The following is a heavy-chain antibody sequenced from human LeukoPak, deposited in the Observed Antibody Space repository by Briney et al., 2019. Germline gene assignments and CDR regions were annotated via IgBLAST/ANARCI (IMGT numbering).Heavy chain of an antibody. CDR1: GGSISSHY. V-gene: IGHV4-59*11. CDR3: ARGGGVTYYDSTGYLWYFDY. J-gene: IGHJ4*02. CDR2: IYYSGST. D-gene: IGHD3-22*01. Sequence: SETLSLTCTVSGGSISSHYWSWIRQPPGKGLEWIGYIYYSGSTKFNPSLRSRVTISVDTSKNQFSLKLSSVTAADTAVYYCARGGGVTYYDSTGYLWYFDYWGQGTLVTVSS.